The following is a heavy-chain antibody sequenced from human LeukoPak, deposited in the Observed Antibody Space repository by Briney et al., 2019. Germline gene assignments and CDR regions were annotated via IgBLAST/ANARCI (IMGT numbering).Heavy chain of an antibody. CDR3: ARVTVFGVVIAY. D-gene: IGHD3-3*01. Sequence: SETLSLTCAVYGGSFSSGNYYWSWIRQPPGKGLEWIGYIYYTGSTNYNPSLKSRLTISVDTSKNQFSLKLSSVTAADTAVYYCARVTVFGVVIAYWGQGTLVTVPS. CDR2: IYYTGST. CDR1: GGSFSSGNYY. V-gene: IGHV4-61*01. J-gene: IGHJ4*02.